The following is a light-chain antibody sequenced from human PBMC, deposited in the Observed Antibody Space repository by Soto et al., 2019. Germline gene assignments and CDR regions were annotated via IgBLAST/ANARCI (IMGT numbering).Light chain of an antibody. Sequence: DIVMTQSPDSLAVSLGERATINCKSSQSVLYSSNNKNYLAWYQQKPVQPPKLLIYCASTRESGVPDRFSGSGSGTDFTLTISSLQAEDVAVYYCQQYYSTPQNTFGQGTKLEIK. V-gene: IGKV4-1*01. CDR1: QSVLYSSNNKNY. CDR2: CAS. J-gene: IGKJ2*01. CDR3: QQYYSTPQNT.